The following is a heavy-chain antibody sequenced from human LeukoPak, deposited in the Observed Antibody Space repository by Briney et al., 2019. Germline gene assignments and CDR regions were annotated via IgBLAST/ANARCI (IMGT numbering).Heavy chain of an antibody. J-gene: IGHJ6*02. Sequence: PSETLSLTCAVYGGSFSGYYWSWIRQPPGKGLEWIGEINHSGSTNYNPSLKSRVTISVDTSKNQFSLKLSSVTAADTAVYYCAGGYSYFPDYYGMDVWGQGTTVTVSS. V-gene: IGHV4-34*01. CDR1: GGSFSGYY. D-gene: IGHD5-18*01. CDR3: AGGYSYFPDYYGMDV. CDR2: INHSGST.